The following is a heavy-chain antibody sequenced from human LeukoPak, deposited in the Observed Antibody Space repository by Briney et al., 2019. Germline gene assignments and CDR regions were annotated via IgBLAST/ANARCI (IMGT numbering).Heavy chain of an antibody. D-gene: IGHD3-3*01. CDR1: VGSLCSYY. CDR3: AGHSAFLHGIDI. J-gene: IGHJ6*02. Sequence: SETLSLTCTLSVGSLCSYYWSWIRQPRGEGLEWIGYIYYSGSANYNPSLKSRVTISVDTSKNHFSLKLSSVTAADAAVYYCAGHSAFLHGIDIWGQGTTVTVSS. V-gene: IGHV4-59*08. CDR2: IYYSGSA.